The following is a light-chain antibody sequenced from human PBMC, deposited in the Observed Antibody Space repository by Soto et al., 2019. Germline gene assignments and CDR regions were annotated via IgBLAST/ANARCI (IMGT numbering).Light chain of an antibody. J-gene: IGLJ1*01. Sequence: QSVPTQPASVSGSPGQSITISCTGTSSDVGSYNYVSWYQQHPGKAPKLMIYEVSNRPSGVSNRFSGSKSGNTASLTISGLKAEDEADYYCSSYKRRSTLVFGPGPKVTXL. CDR1: SSDVGSYNY. CDR2: EVS. V-gene: IGLV2-14*01. CDR3: SSYKRRSTLV.